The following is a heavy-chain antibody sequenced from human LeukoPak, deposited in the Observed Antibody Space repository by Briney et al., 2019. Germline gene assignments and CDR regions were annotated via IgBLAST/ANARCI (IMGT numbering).Heavy chain of an antibody. Sequence: GRSLRLSCAASGFTFSSYAIHWVRQAPGKGLEWVAVISYDGSNKYYADSVKGRFTISRDNSKNTLYLQMNSLRAEDTAVYYCVKNDGWFHLAQWGQGTLVTVSS. V-gene: IGHV3-30*14. CDR2: ISYDGSNK. CDR3: VKNDGWFHLAQ. CDR1: GFTFSSYA. J-gene: IGHJ4*02. D-gene: IGHD6-19*01.